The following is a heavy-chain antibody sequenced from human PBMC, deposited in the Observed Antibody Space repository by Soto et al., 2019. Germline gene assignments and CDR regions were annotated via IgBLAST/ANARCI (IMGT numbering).Heavy chain of an antibody. D-gene: IGHD2-21*01. CDR1: GFTFNTYD. Sequence: EVQLVESGGGLVKPGGSLRLSCAASGFTFNTYDMNWVRQAPGKGLEWVSSITTSSAYIYYADSLKGRITISRDNAKNSLFLQTNSPRAEDTAVYYCVRSGTARLLRHSWFDTWGQGTLVSVSS. V-gene: IGHV3-21*01. CDR2: ITTSSAYI. J-gene: IGHJ5*02. CDR3: VRSGTARLLRHSWFDT.